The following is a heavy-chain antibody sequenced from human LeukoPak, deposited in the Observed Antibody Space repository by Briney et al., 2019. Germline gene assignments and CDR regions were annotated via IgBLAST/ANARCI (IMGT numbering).Heavy chain of an antibody. CDR2: IYTTGST. V-gene: IGHV4-4*07. CDR3: ARISTAYYFDY. Sequence: SEALSLTCTVSGASISSYFWSWIRQPAGKGLEWIGRIYTTGSTNYNPSLKSRLTMSVDTSKNQFSLKLSSVTAADTAVYYCARISTAYYFDYWGQGTPVTVSS. J-gene: IGHJ4*02. CDR1: GASISSYF.